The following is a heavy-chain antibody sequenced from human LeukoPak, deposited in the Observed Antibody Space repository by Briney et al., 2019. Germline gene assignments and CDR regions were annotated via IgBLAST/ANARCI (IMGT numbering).Heavy chain of an antibody. Sequence: GESLNISCKCSGYSFTSYSIAWVRQMPGKGLEWMGIIYPGDSDTRYSPSFHGQVTISADKSISTAYLQWSSLKASDTAMYYCARRGYCSGGDCYSSHFHISGEGTMVTVSS. CDR2: IYPGDSDT. CDR3: ARRGYCSGGDCYSSHFHI. V-gene: IGHV5-51*01. D-gene: IGHD2-15*01. J-gene: IGHJ3*02. CDR1: GYSFTSYS.